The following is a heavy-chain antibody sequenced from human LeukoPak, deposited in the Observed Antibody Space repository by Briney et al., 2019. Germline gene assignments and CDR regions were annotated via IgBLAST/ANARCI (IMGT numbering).Heavy chain of an antibody. CDR1: GFTFSSYA. D-gene: IGHD6-19*01. J-gene: IGHJ3*02. CDR3: AKDIKLGDISGWIDAFDI. Sequence: GGSLRLSCAASGFTFSSYAMSWVRQAPGKGLEWVSAISGSGGSTYYADSVKGRLTISRDTSKNTLSLQMNSLRAEDTALYYCAKDIKLGDISGWIDAFDIWGQGTMVTVSS. V-gene: IGHV3-23*01. CDR2: ISGSGGST.